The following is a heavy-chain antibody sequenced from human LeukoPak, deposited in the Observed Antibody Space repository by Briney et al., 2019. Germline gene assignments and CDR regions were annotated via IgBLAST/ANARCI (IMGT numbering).Heavy chain of an antibody. Sequence: GASVKVSCKASGYTFNKHGISWVRQAPGQGLEWMGWISCYNGDTHYAQKFQGRVTMTTDTSTTTAYMELRSLRSDDTALYYCARDPTNTSGLYAFFDYWGQETLVTVSS. CDR2: ISCYNGDT. D-gene: IGHD6-19*01. CDR1: GYTFNKHG. CDR3: ARDPTNTSGLYAFFDY. V-gene: IGHV1-18*01. J-gene: IGHJ4*02.